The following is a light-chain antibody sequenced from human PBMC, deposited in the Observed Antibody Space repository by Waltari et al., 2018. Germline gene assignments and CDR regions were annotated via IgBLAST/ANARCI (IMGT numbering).Light chain of an antibody. CDR1: SSDVGSYND. Sequence: QYVLTQPASVSGSPGQSITISCNGSSSDVGSYNDVSAYQQHPGKAPKLLIFDVTNRPSAISSRFSGSKSGHIASPTISGLQADEEADYYCNSYSDGNSLDVFGGGTKLTVL. V-gene: IGLV2-14*03. CDR2: DVT. J-gene: IGLJ2*01. CDR3: NSYSDGNSLDV.